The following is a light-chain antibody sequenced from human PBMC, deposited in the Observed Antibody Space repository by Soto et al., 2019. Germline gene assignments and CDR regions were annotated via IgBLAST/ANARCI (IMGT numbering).Light chain of an antibody. CDR2: AAS. V-gene: IGKV1-9*01. CDR1: QLISSW. J-gene: IGKJ1*01. CDR3: QQLKSYPQT. Sequence: DIQMTHSPSTLSASVGDSVTITFRASQLISSWLAWYQQKPGKAPKLLIFAASTLQSGVPSRFSGSGSGTEFTLTISSLQPEDFATYYCQQLKSYPQTFGQGTKVDIK.